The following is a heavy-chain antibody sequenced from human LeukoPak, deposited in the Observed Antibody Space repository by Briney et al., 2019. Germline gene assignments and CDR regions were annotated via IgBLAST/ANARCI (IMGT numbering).Heavy chain of an antibody. CDR3: AKAPVTTCSGAYCYPFDY. J-gene: IGHJ4*02. V-gene: IGHV3-74*01. Sequence: GSLRLSCAASGFTFSSYWMHWVRQAPGKGLVWVSRINSDGSSTSYADSVKGRFTISRDSYKNTLYLQMNSLRAEDAAVYYCAKAPVTTCSGAYCYPFDYWGQGTLVTVSS. CDR1: GFTFSSYW. D-gene: IGHD2-15*01. CDR2: INSDGSST.